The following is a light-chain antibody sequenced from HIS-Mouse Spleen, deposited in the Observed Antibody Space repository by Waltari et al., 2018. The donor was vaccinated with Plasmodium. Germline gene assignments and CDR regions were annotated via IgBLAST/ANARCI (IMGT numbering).Light chain of an antibody. Sequence: EIVLTQSPGTLSLSPGERATLSCRASQSVSSSYLAWYQQKPGQAPRLLIYGASSRATGIPDRFSGSGSGTDFTLTISRLEPEDFAVYYCLQDYNYPYTIGQGTKLEIK. CDR1: QSVSSSY. V-gene: IGKV3-20*01. J-gene: IGKJ2*01. CDR3: LQDYNYPYT. CDR2: GAS.